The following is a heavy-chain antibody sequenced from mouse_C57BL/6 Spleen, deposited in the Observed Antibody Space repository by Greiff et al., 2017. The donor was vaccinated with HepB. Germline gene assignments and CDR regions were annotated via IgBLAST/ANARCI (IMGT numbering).Heavy chain of an antibody. CDR2: ISSGSSTI. CDR1: GFTFSDYG. J-gene: IGHJ2*01. V-gene: IGHV5-17*01. D-gene: IGHD1-1*01. CDR3: ARRDYYGSSF. Sequence: EVHLVESGGGLVKPGGSLKLSCAASGFTFSDYGMHWVRQAPEKGLEWVAYISSGSSTIYYADTVKGRFTISRDNAKNTLFLQMTSLRSEDTAMYYCARRDYYGSSFWGQGTTLTVSS.